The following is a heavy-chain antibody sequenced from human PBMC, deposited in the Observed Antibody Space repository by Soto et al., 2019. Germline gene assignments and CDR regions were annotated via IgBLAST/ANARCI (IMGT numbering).Heavy chain of an antibody. Sequence: SVKVSCKASGGTFSSYAISWVRQAPGQGLEWMGGIIPIFGTANYAQKFQRRVTITADESTSTAYMELSSLRSEDTAVYYCARELLWFGELSHYYYYYGMDVWGQGTTVTVSS. CDR3: ARELLWFGELSHYYYYYGMDV. J-gene: IGHJ6*02. CDR1: GGTFSSYA. V-gene: IGHV1-69*13. D-gene: IGHD3-10*01. CDR2: IIPIFGTA.